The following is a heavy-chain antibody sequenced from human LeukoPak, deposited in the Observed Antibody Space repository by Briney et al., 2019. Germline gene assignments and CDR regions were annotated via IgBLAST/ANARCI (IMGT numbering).Heavy chain of an antibody. V-gene: IGHV1-2*02. CDR3: ARDNLQAAAGPSFDY. D-gene: IGHD6-13*01. Sequence: ASVKVSFKASGYTFTDYYIHWVRQAPGQGLEWMGWLNPNSGDTNHAQIFQGRVTLTRDTSISTAYMELSSLRSDDTAVYYCARDNLQAAAGPSFDYWGQGTLVTVSS. CDR2: LNPNSGDT. CDR1: GYTFTDYY. J-gene: IGHJ4*02.